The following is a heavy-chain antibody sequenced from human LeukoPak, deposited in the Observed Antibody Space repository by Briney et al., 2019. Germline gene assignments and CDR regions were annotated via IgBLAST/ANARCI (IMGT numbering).Heavy chain of an antibody. CDR3: AKEIWPTVTTPGRTYFDY. D-gene: IGHD4-17*01. CDR2: IYSGGGT. Sequence: GGSLRLSCAASGFTVSSNYMSWVRQAPGKGLEWVSVIYSGGGTYYADSVKGRFTISRDNSRNTLYLQTNSLRTEDTAVYYCAKEIWPTVTTPGRTYFDYWGQGTLVTVSS. V-gene: IGHV3-66*02. J-gene: IGHJ4*02. CDR1: GFTVSSNY.